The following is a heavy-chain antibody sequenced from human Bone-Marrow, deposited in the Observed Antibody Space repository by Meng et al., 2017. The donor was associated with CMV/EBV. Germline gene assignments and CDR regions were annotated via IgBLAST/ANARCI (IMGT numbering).Heavy chain of an antibody. Sequence: GESLKISCAASGFTFGSYEMNWVRQAPGKGLEWIAYISSSGSTKNYAGAVKGRFSISRDNAKKSLYLEMNSLRVEDTAVYYCPKPHYFPGHWGSGTLVTVSS. CDR3: PKPHYFPGH. CDR2: ISSSGSTK. J-gene: IGHJ4*02. V-gene: IGHV3-48*03. CDR1: GFTFGSYE. D-gene: IGHD3-9*01.